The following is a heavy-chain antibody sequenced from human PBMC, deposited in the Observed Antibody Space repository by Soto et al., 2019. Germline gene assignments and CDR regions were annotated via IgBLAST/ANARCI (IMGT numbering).Heavy chain of an antibody. CDR2: IKQDGSEK. J-gene: IGHJ5*02. Sequence: GGSLRLSCAASGFTFSSYWMSWVRQAPGKGLEWVANIKQDGSEKYYVDSVKGRFTISRDNAKNSLYLQMNSLRAEDTAVYYCARDECGGDCYSNWFDPWGQGTLVTVSS. CDR1: GFTFSSYW. CDR3: ARDECGGDCYSNWFDP. V-gene: IGHV3-7*05. D-gene: IGHD2-21*02.